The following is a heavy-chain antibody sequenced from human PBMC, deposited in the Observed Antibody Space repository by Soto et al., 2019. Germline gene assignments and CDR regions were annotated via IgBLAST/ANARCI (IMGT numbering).Heavy chain of an antibody. J-gene: IGHJ3*02. Sequence: GESLKISCKGSVYSFTSYWIGWVRQMPGKGLEWMGRIDPTDSETNYSPSFQGHVTLSVDKSITTAYLQWRSLKASDTAVYYCARQSRYCSRGSCYLDAFDMWGQGTMVTVSS. CDR3: ARQSRYCSRGSCYLDAFDM. V-gene: IGHV5-10-1*01. CDR1: VYSFTSYW. CDR2: IDPTDSET. D-gene: IGHD2-15*01.